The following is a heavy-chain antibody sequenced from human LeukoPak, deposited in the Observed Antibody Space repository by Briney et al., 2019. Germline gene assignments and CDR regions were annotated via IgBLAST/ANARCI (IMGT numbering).Heavy chain of an antibody. V-gene: IGHV3-66*02. CDR3: ARDDSSGYHYRFDY. Sequence: PGGSLRLSCAASGFTVSSNYMSWVRQAPGKGLEWVSVIYSGGSTYYADSVKGRFTIPRDKSKNTLYLQMNSLRAEDTAVYYCARDDSSGYHYRFDYWGQGTLVTVSS. J-gene: IGHJ4*02. D-gene: IGHD3-22*01. CDR2: IYSGGST. CDR1: GFTVSSNY.